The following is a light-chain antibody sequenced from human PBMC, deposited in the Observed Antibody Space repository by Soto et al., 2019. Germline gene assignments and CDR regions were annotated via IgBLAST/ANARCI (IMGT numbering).Light chain of an antibody. Sequence: QPVLTQPPSASGTPGQRVTISCSGSTSNIGSNTVNWYQHLPGTAPKLLIYSNNQRPSGVPDRFSGSKSGTSASLAISGLQSEDEADYYCAAWDDSLNGPVFGGGTKVTVL. V-gene: IGLV1-44*01. J-gene: IGLJ2*01. CDR1: TSNIGSNT. CDR2: SNN. CDR3: AAWDDSLNGPV.